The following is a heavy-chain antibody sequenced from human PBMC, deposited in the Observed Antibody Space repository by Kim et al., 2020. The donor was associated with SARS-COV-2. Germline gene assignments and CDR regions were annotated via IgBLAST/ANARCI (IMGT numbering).Heavy chain of an antibody. CDR1: GFTFSSYW. D-gene: IGHD3-10*01. J-gene: IGHJ6*02. V-gene: IGHV3-74*01. CDR2: INSDGSST. CDR3: ARALTPYYYGSGSYYYYYYYGMDV. Sequence: GGSLRLSCAASGFTFSSYWMHWVRQAPGKGLVWVSRINSDGSSTSYADSVKGRFTISRDNAKNTLYLQMNSLRAEDTAVYYCARALTPYYYGSGSYYYYYYYGMDVWGQGTTVTVSS.